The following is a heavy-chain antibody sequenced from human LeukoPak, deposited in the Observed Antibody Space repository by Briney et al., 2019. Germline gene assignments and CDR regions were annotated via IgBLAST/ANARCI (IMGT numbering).Heavy chain of an antibody. J-gene: IGHJ6*02. CDR1: GYTFTGYY. V-gene: IGHV1-18*04. CDR3: ARVMGGSSSWEIYYYYYYGMDV. Sequence: ASVKVSCKASGYTFTGYYIHWVRQAPGQGLEWMGWISAYNGNTNYAQKLQGRVTMTTDTSTSTAYMELRSLRFDDTAVYYCARVMGGSSSWEIYYYYYYGMDVWGQGTAVTASS. D-gene: IGHD6-13*01. CDR2: ISAYNGNT.